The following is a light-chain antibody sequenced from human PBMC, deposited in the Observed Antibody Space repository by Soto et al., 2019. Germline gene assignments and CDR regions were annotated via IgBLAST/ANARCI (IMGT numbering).Light chain of an antibody. V-gene: IGKV3-20*01. CDR3: QQYGSSPWT. CDR1: QSVSSRY. CDR2: GAS. Sequence: EIVLTQSPDTLSLSPGERATLSCRASQSVSSRYFAWYQQRPGQAPRLLIYGASSRATGIPDRFSGSGSGTDFTLTISRLEPEDFAVYYCQQYGSSPWTFGQGTKVDIK. J-gene: IGKJ1*01.